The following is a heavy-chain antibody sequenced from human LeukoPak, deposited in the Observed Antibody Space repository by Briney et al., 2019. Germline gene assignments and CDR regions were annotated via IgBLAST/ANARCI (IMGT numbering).Heavy chain of an antibody. CDR2: IHFDGSNK. V-gene: IGHV3-30*02. D-gene: IGHD3-10*01. Sequence: GGSLRLSCAASGFTFRTYGMHWVRQAPGKGLEWVAAIHFDGSNKNFAESVKGRFSISRDNSKNTLYVEMNSLRPEDTAVYYCAKDGSSGKLDSWGQGTLVAVSS. CDR1: GFTFRTYG. J-gene: IGHJ4*02. CDR3: AKDGSSGKLDS.